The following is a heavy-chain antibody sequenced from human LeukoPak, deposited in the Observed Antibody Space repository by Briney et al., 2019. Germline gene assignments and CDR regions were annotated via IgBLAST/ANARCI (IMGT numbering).Heavy chain of an antibody. Sequence: QPGGSLRLSCAASGFTFDDYAMHWVRQAPGKGLEWVSAISGSGGSTYYADSVKGRFTISRDNSKNTLYLQMNSLRAEDTAVYYCARDYGANLHGYWGQGTLVTVSS. J-gene: IGHJ4*02. CDR3: ARDYGANLHGY. V-gene: IGHV3-23*01. D-gene: IGHD4-23*01. CDR1: GFTFDDYA. CDR2: ISGSGGST.